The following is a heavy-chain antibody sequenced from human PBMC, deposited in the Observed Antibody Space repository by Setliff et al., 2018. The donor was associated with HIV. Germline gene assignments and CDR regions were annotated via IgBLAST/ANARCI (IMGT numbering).Heavy chain of an antibody. CDR3: ARGYYNFWSGYYDSRFPNPIDAFDI. CDR2: ISPSNGYT. V-gene: IGHV1-18*01. J-gene: IGHJ3*02. CDR1: GYTISTSG. D-gene: IGHD3-3*01. Sequence: ASVKVSCKASGYTISTSGISWVRQAPGQGLEWMGWISPSNGYTDYAQKFRDRVTLTTDTSTSTAYMELRSLRSDDTAVYYCARGYYNFWSGYYDSRFPNPIDAFDIWGQGTMVTVSS.